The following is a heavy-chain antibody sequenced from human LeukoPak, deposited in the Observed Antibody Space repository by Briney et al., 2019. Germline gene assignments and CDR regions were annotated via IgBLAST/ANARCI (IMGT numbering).Heavy chain of an antibody. CDR1: GFTFSSYG. Sequence: GGSLRLSCAASGFTFSSYGMHWVRQAPGKGLEWVAVIWYDGSNKYYADSVKGRFTISRDNSKNTLYLQMNSLRAEDTAVYYCARDLGGYCSSTSCYMGSPDYWGQGTLVTVSS. D-gene: IGHD2-2*02. J-gene: IGHJ4*02. CDR2: IWYDGSNK. CDR3: ARDLGGYCSSTSCYMGSPDY. V-gene: IGHV3-33*01.